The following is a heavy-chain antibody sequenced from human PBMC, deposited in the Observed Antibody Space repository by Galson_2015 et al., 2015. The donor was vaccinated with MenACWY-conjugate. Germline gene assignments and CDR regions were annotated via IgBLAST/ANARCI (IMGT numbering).Heavy chain of an antibody. V-gene: IGHV3-48*04. CDR3: AKRGDYGEFEY. Sequence: SLRLSCAASGFSFSTSSMNWVRQAPAKGLEWISYISGSSNTINYADSVKGRFTISRDNAKHSLYLQMNSLRAEDTAVYYCAKRGDYGEFEYWGQGTLVTVSS. CDR1: GFSFSTSS. CDR2: ISGSSNTI. D-gene: IGHD4-17*01. J-gene: IGHJ4*02.